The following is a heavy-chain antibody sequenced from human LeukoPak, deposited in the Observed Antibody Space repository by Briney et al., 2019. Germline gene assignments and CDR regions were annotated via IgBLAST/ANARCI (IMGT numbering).Heavy chain of an antibody. J-gene: IGHJ4*02. CDR3: ASQQYYFDSSGYYDY. CDR2: INPNTGGT. CDR1: GYTFSGYY. Sequence: GASVKVSCKASGYTFSGYYMHWVRPAPGQGLEWVGWINPNTGGTNYAQRFQGRVTMTRDTSISTSYMELSRLRSDETAVYYCASQQYYFDSSGYYDYWGQGTLVTVSS. V-gene: IGHV1-2*02. D-gene: IGHD3-22*01.